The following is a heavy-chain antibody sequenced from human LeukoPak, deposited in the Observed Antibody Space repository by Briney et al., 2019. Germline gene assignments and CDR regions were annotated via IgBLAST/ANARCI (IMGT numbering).Heavy chain of an antibody. CDR1: GFTFSNYE. V-gene: IGHV3-48*03. J-gene: IGHJ4*02. D-gene: IGHD1-26*01. Sequence: GGSLRLSCAASGFTFSNYEMHWVRQAPGKGLEWVSYISSSGSDIYYADSVKGRFTISRDNSKNTLYLQMNSLRAEDTAVYYCAKDRETSFDYWGQGTLVTVSS. CDR2: ISSSGSDI. CDR3: AKDRETSFDY.